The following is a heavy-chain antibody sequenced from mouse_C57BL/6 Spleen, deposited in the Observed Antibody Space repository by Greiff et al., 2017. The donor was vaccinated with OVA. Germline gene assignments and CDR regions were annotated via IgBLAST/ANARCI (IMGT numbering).Heavy chain of an antibody. CDR2: INPNYGTT. J-gene: IGHJ1*03. CDR1: GYSFTDYN. D-gene: IGHD1-1*01. CDR3: ARSPITTVVAPYLYFDV. Sequence: EVHLVESGPELVKPGASVKISCKASGYSFTDYNMNWVKQSNGKSLEWIGVINPNYGTTSYNQKFKGKATLTVDQSSSTAYMQLNSLTSEDSAVYYCARSPITTVVAPYLYFDVWGTGTTVTVSS. V-gene: IGHV1-39*01.